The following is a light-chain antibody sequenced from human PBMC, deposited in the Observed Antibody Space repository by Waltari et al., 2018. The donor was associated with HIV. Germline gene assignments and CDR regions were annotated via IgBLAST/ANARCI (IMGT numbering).Light chain of an antibody. CDR1: QGISSH. Sequence: DIQLTQSPSLLSVSVGARVPIPCRTSQGISSHLAWYQQKPGKAPKLLIYAASTLQSGVPSRFSGSGSGTEFTLTIDSLQPEDFATYYCQQLDSYPQITFGEGTKVEVK. J-gene: IGKJ4*01. CDR2: AAS. CDR3: QQLDSYPQIT. V-gene: IGKV1-9*01.